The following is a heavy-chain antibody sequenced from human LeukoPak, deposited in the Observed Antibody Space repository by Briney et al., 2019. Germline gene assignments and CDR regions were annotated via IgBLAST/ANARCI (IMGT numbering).Heavy chain of an antibody. D-gene: IGHD2-2*01. CDR2: IYTSGST. Sequence: PSETLSLTCTVSGGPISSYYWSWIRQPAGKGLEWIGRIYTSGSTNYNPSLKSRVTMSVDTSKNQFSLKLSSVTAADTAVYYCARASIVVVPAAMQADDYYYMDVWGKGTTVTVSS. V-gene: IGHV4-4*07. J-gene: IGHJ6*03. CDR3: ARASIVVVPAAMQADDYYYMDV. CDR1: GGPISSYY.